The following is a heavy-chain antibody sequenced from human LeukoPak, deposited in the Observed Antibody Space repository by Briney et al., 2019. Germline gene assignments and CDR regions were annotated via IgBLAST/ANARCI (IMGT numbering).Heavy chain of an antibody. CDR3: ARVNTAMALAHFDY. Sequence: SVKVSCKASGGTFSSYAISWVRQAPGQGLEWMGGIIPIFGTANYAQKFQGRVTITADESTSTAYMELSSLRSGDTAVYYCARVNTAMALAHFDYWGQGTLVTVSS. CDR1: GGTFSSYA. V-gene: IGHV1-69*01. J-gene: IGHJ4*02. D-gene: IGHD5-18*01. CDR2: IIPIFGTA.